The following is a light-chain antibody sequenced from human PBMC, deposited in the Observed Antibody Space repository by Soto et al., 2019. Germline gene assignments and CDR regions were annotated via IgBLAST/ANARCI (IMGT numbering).Light chain of an antibody. CDR1: QSVSRN. V-gene: IGKV3-15*01. CDR2: GAS. CDR3: QQYNNWPSYT. Sequence: EIVMTQSPATLSVSPGERATLSCRASQSVSRNFAWYQQKPGQAPRLLIYGASTRATGIPARFSGSGSGTEFTLTLSSLQSEDGAVYYSQQYNNWPSYTFGQTTQLEIK. J-gene: IGKJ2*01.